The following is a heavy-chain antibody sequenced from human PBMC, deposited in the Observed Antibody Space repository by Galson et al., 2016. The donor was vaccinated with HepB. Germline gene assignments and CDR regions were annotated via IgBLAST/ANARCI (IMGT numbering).Heavy chain of an antibody. Sequence: SETLSLTCVVSDGSIGTRNWWSWVRQPPGKGPEWIGEIFRSGSTSYNPSLKSRVTISVDKSKNQFSLQLSSVSAADTAAYYCASGEDSLAVAGLFQYWGQGTLVTVSA. V-gene: IGHV4-4*02. CDR2: IFRSGST. D-gene: IGHD6-19*01. CDR1: DGSIGTRNW. CDR3: ASGEDSLAVAGLFQY. J-gene: IGHJ4*02.